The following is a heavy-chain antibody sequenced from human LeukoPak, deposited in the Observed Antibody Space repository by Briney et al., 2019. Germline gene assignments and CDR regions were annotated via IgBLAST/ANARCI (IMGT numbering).Heavy chain of an antibody. J-gene: IGHJ3*02. D-gene: IGHD5/OR15-5a*01. CDR1: GGSISSYY. Sequence: PSETLSLTCTVSGGSISSYYWSWIRQPPGKGLEWIGYIYYSGSTNYNPSLKSRVTISVDTSKNQFSLKLSSVTAADTAVYYCARVRGKATLYDAFDIWGQGTMVTVS. CDR3: ARVRGKATLYDAFDI. CDR2: IYYSGST. V-gene: IGHV4-59*01.